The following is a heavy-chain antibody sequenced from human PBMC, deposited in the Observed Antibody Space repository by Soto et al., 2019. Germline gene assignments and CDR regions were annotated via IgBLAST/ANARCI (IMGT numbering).Heavy chain of an antibody. CDR3: ARDRGIAVAEVWFDP. CDR1: GFTFSSYG. V-gene: IGHV3-33*01. Sequence: QVQLVESGGGVVQPGRSLRLSCAASGFTFSSYGMHWVRQAPGKGLEWVAVIWYDGSNKYYADSVKGRFTISRDNSKNTLYLQMNRLRAEDTAVYYCARDRGIAVAEVWFDPWGQGTLVTVSS. J-gene: IGHJ5*02. D-gene: IGHD6-19*01. CDR2: IWYDGSNK.